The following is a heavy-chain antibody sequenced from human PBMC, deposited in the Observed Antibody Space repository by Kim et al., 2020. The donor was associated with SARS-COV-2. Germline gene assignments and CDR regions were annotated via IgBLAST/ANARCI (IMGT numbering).Heavy chain of an antibody. D-gene: IGHD1-26*01. J-gene: IGHJ5*02. CDR1: GFTFSSYA. Sequence: GGSLRLSCAASGFTFSSYAMHWVRQAPGKGLEWVAVISYDGSNKYYADSLKGRFAISRDNSKNTLYLQMNSLRAEETAVYFCARPYSGSYYSWFDPWGQGTLVTVSS. V-gene: IGHV3-30*09. CDR3: ARPYSGSYYSWFDP. CDR2: ISYDGSNK.